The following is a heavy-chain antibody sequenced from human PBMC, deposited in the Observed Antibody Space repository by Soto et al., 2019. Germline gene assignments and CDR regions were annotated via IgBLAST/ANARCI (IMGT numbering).Heavy chain of an antibody. CDR3: ARYYDASRCFHPNYCYRVDD. CDR1: GFSLSNARMG. D-gene: IGHD3-22*01. J-gene: IGHJ6*02. CDR2: IFSNVEK. V-gene: IGHV2-26*01. Sequence: QVTLKESGPVLVKPTETLTLTCTVSGFSLSNARMGVSWIRQPPGKALEWLPHIFSNVEKSYSKSLKSRLTTSKDTPKSQVVLTMTNTAPVDTATYYCARYYDASRCFHPNYCYRVDDWGQGTTVTVSS.